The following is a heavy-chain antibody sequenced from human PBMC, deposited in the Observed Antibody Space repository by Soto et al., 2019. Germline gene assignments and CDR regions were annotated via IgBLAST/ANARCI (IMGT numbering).Heavy chain of an antibody. CDR2: IYPGDSDT. J-gene: IGHJ6*02. D-gene: IGHD5-12*01. CDR3: ARHDSGYDYNYYYYGMDV. CDR1: GNRFTSYW. Sequence: PXESLKVSWKGSGNRFTSYWSGWVLQMPGKGLEWMGIIYPGDSDTRYSPSFQGQVTISADKSISTAYLQWSSLKASDTAMYYCARHDSGYDYNYYYYGMDVCGQGTTVTVSS. V-gene: IGHV5-51*01.